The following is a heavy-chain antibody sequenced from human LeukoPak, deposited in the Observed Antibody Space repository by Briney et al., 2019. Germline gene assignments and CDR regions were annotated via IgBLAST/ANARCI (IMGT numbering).Heavy chain of an antibody. Sequence: GGSLRLSCAASGFTFSSYAMSWVCQAPGKGLEWVSALIGSGGTTYYADSVKGRFTISRDNSKNTLYIQMNSLTAADTATYFCAKGPYYYGSGSSSPNYYNAMDVWGQGTTVTVSS. CDR3: AKGPYYYGSGSSSPNYYNAMDV. CDR2: LIGSGGTT. CDR1: GFTFSSYA. J-gene: IGHJ6*02. D-gene: IGHD3-10*01. V-gene: IGHV3-23*01.